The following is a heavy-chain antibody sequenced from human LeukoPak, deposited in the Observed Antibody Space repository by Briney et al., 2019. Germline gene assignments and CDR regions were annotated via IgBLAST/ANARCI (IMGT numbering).Heavy chain of an antibody. CDR1: EFTVSRNY. V-gene: IGHV3-53*01. CDR2: IFSNGDT. D-gene: IGHD5-24*01. J-gene: IGHJ4*02. Sequence: PGGSLRLSCTASEFTVSRNYMLWVRQAPGKGLEWVSLIFSNGDTHYADSVKGRFTISRDTSKNTVYLQMNSPRVEDTAMYYCTRDQMNYWGQGTLVTVSS. CDR3: TRDQMNY.